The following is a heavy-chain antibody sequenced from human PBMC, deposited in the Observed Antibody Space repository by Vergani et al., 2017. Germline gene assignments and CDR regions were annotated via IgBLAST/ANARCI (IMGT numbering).Heavy chain of an antibody. J-gene: IGHJ4*02. CDR2: IYYSGST. Sequence: QLQLQESGPGLVQPSETLSLTCTVSGGSISSSSYYWGWIRQPPGKGLEWIGSIYYSGSTYYNPSLKSRVTISVDTSKNQFSLKLSSVTAADTAVYYCARHPRRGITMVRGVLDYWGQGTLVTVSS. V-gene: IGHV4-39*01. CDR3: ARHPRRGITMVRGVLDY. CDR1: GGSISSSSYY. D-gene: IGHD3-10*01.